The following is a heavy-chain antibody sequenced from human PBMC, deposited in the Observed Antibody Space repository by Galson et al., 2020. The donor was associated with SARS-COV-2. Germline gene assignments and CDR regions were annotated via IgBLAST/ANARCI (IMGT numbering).Heavy chain of an antibody. CDR3: ARKVATYDS. CDR2: IYFNGNT. D-gene: IGHD2-15*01. CDR1: AGFLDRPSYY. Sequence: ASETLSLTCTVSAGFLDRPSYYCGWIRPPPRKVLEWIGSIYFNGNTYYNPAVMSRATMSVQPSKHQYCLRLTAVTAADTAVYYCARKVATYDSWGQGILVAVSS. V-gene: IGHV4-39*07. J-gene: IGHJ5*01.